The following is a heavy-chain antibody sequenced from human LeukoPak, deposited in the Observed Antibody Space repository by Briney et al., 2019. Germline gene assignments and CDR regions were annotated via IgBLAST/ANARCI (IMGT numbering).Heavy chain of an antibody. V-gene: IGHV4-30-4*07. CDR3: ARAKGGNFDSYYYYYYMDV. Sequence: SETLSLTCAVSGGSISSGGYSWSWIRQPPGKGLEWIGYIYYSGSTYYNPSLKSRVTISVDTSKNQFSLKLSSVTAADTAVYYCARAKGGNFDSYYYYYYMDVWGKGTTVTVSS. CDR1: GGSISSGGYS. J-gene: IGHJ6*03. D-gene: IGHD4-23*01. CDR2: IYYSGST.